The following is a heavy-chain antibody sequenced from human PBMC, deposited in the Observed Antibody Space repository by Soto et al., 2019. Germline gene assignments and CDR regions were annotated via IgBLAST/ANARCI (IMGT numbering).Heavy chain of an antibody. Sequence: PGGSLRLSCAASGFRFSDYSMNWVRQAPGRGLEWVSYISSSSFTIYYADSVKGRFTISRDNAKNSLYLQMNSLRAEDTAVYYCARGDSDFWSKKDYYYYYMDVWGKGTTVTVSS. CDR2: ISSSSFTI. V-gene: IGHV3-48*04. D-gene: IGHD3-3*01. CDR1: GFRFSDYS. CDR3: ARGDSDFWSKKDYYYYYMDV. J-gene: IGHJ6*03.